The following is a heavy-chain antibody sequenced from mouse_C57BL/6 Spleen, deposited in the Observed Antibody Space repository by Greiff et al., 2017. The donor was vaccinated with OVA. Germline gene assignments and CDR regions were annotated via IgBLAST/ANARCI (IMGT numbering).Heavy chain of an antibody. V-gene: IGHV1-26*01. Sequence: VQLQQSGPELVKPGASVKISCKASGYTFTDYYMNWVKQSHGTSLAWIGDINPNNGGTSYHQQFNGKATLTVDKSSSTAYMELRSLTSEDSAVYYCARSHDGYSAWFAYWGQGTLVTVSA. D-gene: IGHD2-3*01. CDR3: ARSHDGYSAWFAY. CDR1: GYTFTDYY. J-gene: IGHJ3*01. CDR2: INPNNGGT.